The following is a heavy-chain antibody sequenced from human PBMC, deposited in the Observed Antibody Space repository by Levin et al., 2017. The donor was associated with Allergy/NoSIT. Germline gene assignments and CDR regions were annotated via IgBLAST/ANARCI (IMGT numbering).Heavy chain of an antibody. Sequence: GGSLRLSCAASGFTFDDFGIHWVRQAPGKGLEWVSGITWNSAITVYADSVRGRFTISRDNAKNSLYLQMNSLRAEDTALYFCARRSSSSGYAFDIWGQGTMVTVSS. V-gene: IGHV3-9*01. CDR3: ARRSSSSGYAFDI. D-gene: IGHD6-13*01. J-gene: IGHJ3*02. CDR1: GFTFDDFG. CDR2: ITWNSAIT.